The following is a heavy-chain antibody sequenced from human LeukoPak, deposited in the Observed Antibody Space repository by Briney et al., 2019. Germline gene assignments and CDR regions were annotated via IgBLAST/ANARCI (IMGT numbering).Heavy chain of an antibody. CDR3: ARGPYGSGSYY. Sequence: SETLSLTCTVSGGSMNNYYWSWIRQPPGKGLEWIGYIYYSGTTYYNPSLKSRVTISVDTSKNQFSLKLTSETAADTAVYYCARGPYGSGSYYWGQGTLVTVSS. V-gene: IGHV4-30-4*01. D-gene: IGHD3-10*01. CDR1: GGSMNNYY. J-gene: IGHJ4*02. CDR2: IYYSGTT.